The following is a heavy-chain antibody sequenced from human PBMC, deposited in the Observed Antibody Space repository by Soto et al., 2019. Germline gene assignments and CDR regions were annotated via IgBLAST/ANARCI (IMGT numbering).Heavy chain of an antibody. CDR1: GFTFSSYA. V-gene: IGHV3-23*01. CDR3: AKDGGEIRGVITSDY. Sequence: EVQLLESGGSLVQPGGSLRLSCAASGFTFSSYAMSWVRQAPGKGLEWVSAISGSGGSTYYADSVKGRFTISRDNSKNTLYLQMNSLRAEDTAVYYCAKDGGEIRGVITSDYWGQGTLVTVSS. J-gene: IGHJ4*02. CDR2: ISGSGGST. D-gene: IGHD3-10*01.